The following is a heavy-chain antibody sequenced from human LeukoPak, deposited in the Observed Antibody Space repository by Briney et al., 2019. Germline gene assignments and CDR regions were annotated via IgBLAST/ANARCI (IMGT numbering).Heavy chain of an antibody. D-gene: IGHD2-8*01. V-gene: IGHV1-18*01. J-gene: IGHJ3*02. CDR2: ISGYNDNT. CDR1: GYTFTNYD. Sequence: GASVKVSCKASGYTFTNYDINWVRQAPGQGLEWMGWISGYNDNTHYTQELQGRLTMTTDTSTSTAYMELRSLRSDDTAVYYCARLKRPYRVYAEGGGRAFDIWGQGTMVTVSS. CDR3: ARLKRPYRVYAEGGGRAFDI.